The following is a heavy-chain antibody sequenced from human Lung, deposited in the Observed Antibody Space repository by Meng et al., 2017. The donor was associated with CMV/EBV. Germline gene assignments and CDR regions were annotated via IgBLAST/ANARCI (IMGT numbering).Heavy chain of an antibody. Sequence: EVQLVESXGGLVKPGXSRRLSXTGSGSGFIFSNLWINWVRQAPGKGLEWVGRIKSKFDGETTDYAAPVKGRFTISRDDSRHTLYLYMNSLKTEDTAVYYCTTDRPRSGGKTHDYWGQGTLVTVSS. J-gene: IGHJ4*02. D-gene: IGHD4-23*01. CDR2: IKSKFDGETT. CDR3: TTDRPRSGGKTHDY. V-gene: IGHV3-15*01. CDR1: GSGFIFSNLW.